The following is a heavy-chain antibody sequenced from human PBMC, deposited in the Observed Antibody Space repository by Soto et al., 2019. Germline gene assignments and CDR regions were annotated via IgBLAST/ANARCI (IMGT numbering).Heavy chain of an antibody. CDR1: GYTFTGYY. D-gene: IGHD6-6*01. CDR2: INPNSGGT. CDR3: AKPAYSSSDDLDY. Sequence: QVQLVQSGAEVKKPGASVKVSCKASGYTFTGYYMHWVRQAPGQGLEWMGWINPNSGGTNYAQKFQGRVTMTRDTSSSTAYMELSRLRSDDTAVYYGAKPAYSSSDDLDYWVQGTLVTVSS. J-gene: IGHJ4*02. V-gene: IGHV1-2*02.